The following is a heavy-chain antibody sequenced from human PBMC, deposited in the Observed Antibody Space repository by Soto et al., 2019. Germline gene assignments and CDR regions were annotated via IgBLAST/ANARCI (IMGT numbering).Heavy chain of an antibody. D-gene: IGHD2-15*01. J-gene: IGHJ4*02. CDR2: IYYSGST. Sequence: SETLSLTCTVSGGSISSGGYYWSWFRQHPGKGLEWIGYIYYSGSTYYNPSLKSRVTISVDTSKNQFSLKLSSVTAADTAVYYCARDGSGGSPYWGQGTLVTVSS. V-gene: IGHV4-31*03. CDR1: GGSISSGGYY. CDR3: ARDGSGGSPY.